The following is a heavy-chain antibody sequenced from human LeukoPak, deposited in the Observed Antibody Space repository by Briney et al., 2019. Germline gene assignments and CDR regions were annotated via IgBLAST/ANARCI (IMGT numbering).Heavy chain of an antibody. CDR1: GFTFGGSA. J-gene: IGHJ4*02. CDR3: TRIAAAGDLVFDY. CDR2: IRSKANSYAT. Sequence: PGGSLRLSCAASGFTFGGSAMHWVRQASGKGLEWVGRIRSKANSYATAYAASVKGRFTISRDDSKNTAYLQMNSLKTEDTAVYYCTRIAAAGDLVFDYWGQGTLVTVSS. V-gene: IGHV3-73*01. D-gene: IGHD6-13*01.